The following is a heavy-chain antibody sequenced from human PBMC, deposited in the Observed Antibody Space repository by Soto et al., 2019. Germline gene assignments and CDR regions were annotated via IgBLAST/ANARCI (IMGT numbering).Heavy chain of an antibody. V-gene: IGHV3-73*01. Sequence: GGSLRLSCAASGFTFSGSAMHWVRQASGKGLEWVGRIRSKANSYATAYAASVKGRFTISRDDSKNTAYLQMNSLKTEDTAVYYCTSPTVVVAANTWGQGTLVTVSS. J-gene: IGHJ4*02. CDR1: GFTFSGSA. D-gene: IGHD2-15*01. CDR3: TSPTVVVAANT. CDR2: IRSKANSYAT.